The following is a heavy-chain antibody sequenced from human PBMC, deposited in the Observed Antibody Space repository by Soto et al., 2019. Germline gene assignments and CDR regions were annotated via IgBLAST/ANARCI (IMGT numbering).Heavy chain of an antibody. V-gene: IGHV1-69*08. CDR2: IIPILGIA. CDR1: GGTFSSYT. D-gene: IGHD6-13*01. CDR3: ARDPDPSSSRGVGY. J-gene: IGHJ4*02. Sequence: QVQLVQSGAEVKKPGSSVKVSCKASGGTFSSYTISWVRQAPGQGLEWMGRIIPILGIANYAQKFQGRVTXXAXKYXRTAYMELSSLRSEATAVDCCARDPDPSSSRGVGYWGQGTLVTVSS.